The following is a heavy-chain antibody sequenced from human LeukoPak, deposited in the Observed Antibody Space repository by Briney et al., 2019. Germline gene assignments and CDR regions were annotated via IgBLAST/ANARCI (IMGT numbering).Heavy chain of an antibody. CDR2: IYYSGST. Sequence: SETLSLTCTVSGGSISSYYWSWIRQPPGKGLEWIGYIYYSGSTNYNPSLKSRVTISVDTSKNQFSLKLSPVTAADTAVYYCARHSTGFGENDYWGQGTLVTVSS. J-gene: IGHJ4*02. D-gene: IGHD3-10*01. CDR1: GGSISSYY. V-gene: IGHV4-59*08. CDR3: ARHSTGFGENDY.